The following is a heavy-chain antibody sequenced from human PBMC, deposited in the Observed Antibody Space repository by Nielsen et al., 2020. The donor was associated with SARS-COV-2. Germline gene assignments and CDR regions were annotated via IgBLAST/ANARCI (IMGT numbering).Heavy chain of an antibody. J-gene: IGHJ3*02. CDR2: IIPIFGTA. D-gene: IGHD6-19*01. CDR3: AKGEGWLAPDAFDI. Sequence: SVKVSCKASGGTFSSYAISWVRQAPGQGLEWMGGIIPIFGTANYAQKFQGRVTITADESTSTAYMELSSLRSEDTAVYYCAKGEGWLAPDAFDIWGQGTMVTVSS. CDR1: GGTFSSYA. V-gene: IGHV1-69*13.